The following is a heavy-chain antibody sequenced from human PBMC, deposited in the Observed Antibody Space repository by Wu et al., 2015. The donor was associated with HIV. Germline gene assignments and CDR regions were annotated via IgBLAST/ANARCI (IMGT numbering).Heavy chain of an antibody. CDR2: SDPNSGGT. D-gene: IGHD6-13*01. J-gene: IGHJ5*02. CDR3: ARDPQEGSSWFDP. V-gene: IGHV1-2*02. CDR1: GYTFTGYF. Sequence: VQSGAEVKKPGASVKVSCKASGYTFTGYFIHWVRQAPGQGLEWMGWSDPNSGGTKYAQKFQGRVTMTRDTSISTAYMELRSLRSDDTAVYYCARDPQEGSSWFDPWGQGTLVTVSS.